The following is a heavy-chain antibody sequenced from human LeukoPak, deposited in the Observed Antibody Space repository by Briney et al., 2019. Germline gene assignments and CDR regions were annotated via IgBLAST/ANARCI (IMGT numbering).Heavy chain of an antibody. V-gene: IGHV3-66*01. CDR1: GFTVSSNY. Sequence: GGSLRLSCAASGFTVSSNYMSWVRQAPGKGLEWVTVIYSGGSTYYADSVKGRFTISRDNSKNTLYLQMNSLRAEDTAVYYCATQGRYYDSSGYYPFGYWGQGTLVTVSS. D-gene: IGHD3-22*01. CDR3: ATQGRYYDSSGYYPFGY. J-gene: IGHJ4*02. CDR2: IYSGGST.